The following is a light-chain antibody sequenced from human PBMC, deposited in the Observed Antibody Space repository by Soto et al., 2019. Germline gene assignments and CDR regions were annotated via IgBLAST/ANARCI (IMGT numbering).Light chain of an antibody. Sequence: QPVLTQPPSVSGAPGQRVTISCTGSGSNIGAGYDVHWYQHRPGTAPKLLVFGDSHPPSGVPDRFSGSKSGTSASLAITGLQAEDEGDYYCQSYDSTLDARYVFGTGTKLTVL. CDR3: QSYDSTLDARYV. CDR1: GSNIGAGYD. V-gene: IGLV1-40*01. J-gene: IGLJ1*01. CDR2: GDS.